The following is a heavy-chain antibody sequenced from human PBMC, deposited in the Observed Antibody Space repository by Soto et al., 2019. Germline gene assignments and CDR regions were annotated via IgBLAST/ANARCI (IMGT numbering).Heavy chain of an antibody. V-gene: IGHV4-31*01. CDR3: TRVHGSGDYFYGMDV. CDR1: GVSISSGGYY. Sequence: SETLSLTCTVSGVSISSGGYYWSWIRQLPGKGLEWIGYTQYSGSTYYNPSLKGPVTISLDTSKNQFSLHLNSVTAADTAVYYCTRVHGSGDYFYGMDVWGQGTTVT. J-gene: IGHJ6*02. D-gene: IGHD3-10*01. CDR2: TQYSGST.